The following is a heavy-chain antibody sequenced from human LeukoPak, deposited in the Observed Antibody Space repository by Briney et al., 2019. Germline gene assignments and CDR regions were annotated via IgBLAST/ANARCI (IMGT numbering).Heavy chain of an antibody. CDR3: ARAPSEIGGYYPEYFRH. Sequence: GGSLRLSCAASGFTFISYWMHWVRLAPGKGLVWVSRIKSDGSTRYADSVKGRFTISRDNAKNTVSLQMNSLRAEDTGVYYCARAPSEIGGYYPEYFRHWGQGTLVTVSP. CDR2: IKSDGST. D-gene: IGHD3-22*01. CDR1: GFTFISYW. J-gene: IGHJ1*01. V-gene: IGHV3-74*01.